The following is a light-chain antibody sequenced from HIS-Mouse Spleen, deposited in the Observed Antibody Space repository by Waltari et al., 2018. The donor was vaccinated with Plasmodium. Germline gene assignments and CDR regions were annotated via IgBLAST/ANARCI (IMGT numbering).Light chain of an antibody. Sequence: SYELTQPSSVPVSPGPTARITRSGDVLAKKYARWFQQTPGQAPVLVIYKDSERPSGIPERFSGSSSGTTVTLTISGAQVEDEADYYCYSAADNNRVFGGGTKLTVL. CDR2: KDS. CDR1: VLAKKY. V-gene: IGLV3-27*01. CDR3: YSAADNNRV. J-gene: IGLJ3*02.